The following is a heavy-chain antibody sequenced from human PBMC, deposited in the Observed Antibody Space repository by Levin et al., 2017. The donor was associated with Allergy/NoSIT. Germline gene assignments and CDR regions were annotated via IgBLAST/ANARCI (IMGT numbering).Heavy chain of an antibody. D-gene: IGHD3-10*01. CDR1: GFSLTTSGMC. V-gene: IGHV2-70*11. Sequence: QTLSLTCTFSGFSLTTSGMCVSWIRQPPGNALEWLARIDWDDDKYYSTSLKTRLTISRDTSKNQVVLTMTSMDPLHTPTYYCARATNHYYGKGCDYRGQGTPVTVSS. CDR3: ARATNHYYGKGCDY. J-gene: IGHJ4*02. CDR2: IDWDDDK.